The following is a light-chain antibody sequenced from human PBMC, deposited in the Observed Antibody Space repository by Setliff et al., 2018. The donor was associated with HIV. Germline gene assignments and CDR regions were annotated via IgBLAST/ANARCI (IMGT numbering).Light chain of an antibody. Sequence: EMVMTQSPATLSGFPGSRVTLSCRSSQTINRNLAWYQQRPGQPPRLLIYGASARATDLPARFSGSGSGTEFTLTISSLQSEDFAIYFCLQYNSWPRTFGQGTKVDIK. CDR2: GAS. CDR3: LQYNSWPRT. CDR1: QTINRN. V-gene: IGKV3-15*01. J-gene: IGKJ1*01.